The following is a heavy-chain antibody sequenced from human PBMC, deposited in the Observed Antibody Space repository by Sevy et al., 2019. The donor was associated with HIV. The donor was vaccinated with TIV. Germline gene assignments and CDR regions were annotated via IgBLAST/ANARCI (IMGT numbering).Heavy chain of an antibody. CDR2: ISYDGSNK. CDR1: GFTFSSYG. CDR3: AKGSGGYAHSSLDY. V-gene: IGHV3-30*18. D-gene: IGHD5-12*01. J-gene: IGHJ4*02. Sequence: GGSLRLSCAASGFTFSSYGMHWVRQAPGKGLEWVAVISYDGSNKYYADSVKGRFTISRDNSKNTLYLQMNSLRAEDTAVYYCAKGSGGYAHSSLDYWGQGTLVTVSS.